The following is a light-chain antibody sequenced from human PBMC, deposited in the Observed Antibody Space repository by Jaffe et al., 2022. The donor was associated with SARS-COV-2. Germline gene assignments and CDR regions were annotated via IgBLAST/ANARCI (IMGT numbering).Light chain of an antibody. CDR2: DVS. J-gene: IGLJ1*01. Sequence: QSALTQPPSASGSPGQSVTISCTGTSSDVGGYNYVSWYQQHPGKAPKLMIYDVSKRPSGVPDRFSGSKSGNTASLTVSGLQAEDEADYYCSSYADSNNLNVFGTGTKVTVL. CDR3: SSYADSNNLNV. V-gene: IGLV2-8*01. CDR1: SSDVGGYNY.